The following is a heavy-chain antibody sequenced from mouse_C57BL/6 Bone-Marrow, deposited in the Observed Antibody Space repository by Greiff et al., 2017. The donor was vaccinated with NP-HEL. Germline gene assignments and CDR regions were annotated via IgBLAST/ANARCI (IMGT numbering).Heavy chain of an antibody. Sequence: QVHVKQPGAELVKPGASVKMSCKASGYTFTSYWITWVKQRPGQGLEWLGDIYPGSGSTNYNEKFKSKATLTVDTSSSTAYMQLISLTSEDSSVYYCARPGYYAMDCWGQGTSVTVSS. D-gene: IGHD4-1*01. J-gene: IGHJ4*01. CDR3: ARPGYYAMDC. V-gene: IGHV1-55*01. CDR1: GYTFTSYW. CDR2: IYPGSGST.